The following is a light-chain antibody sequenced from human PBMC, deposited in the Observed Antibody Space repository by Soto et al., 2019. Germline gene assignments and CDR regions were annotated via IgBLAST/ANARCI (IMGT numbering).Light chain of an antibody. V-gene: IGLV2-14*01. CDR1: SSDVGGYNY. Sequence: QSALTQPASVSGSPGQSITISCTGTSSDVGGYNYVSWYQQHPGKAPKLMIYDVSNRPSGVSNRFSGSKSGNTASLTISGLQDEDEAGYYCSSYTSSSTILYVFGTGTKLTVL. J-gene: IGLJ1*01. CDR3: SSYTSSSTILYV. CDR2: DVS.